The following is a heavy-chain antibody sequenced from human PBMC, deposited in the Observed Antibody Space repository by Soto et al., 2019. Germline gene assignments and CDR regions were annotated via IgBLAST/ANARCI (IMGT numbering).Heavy chain of an antibody. D-gene: IGHD2-2*02. Sequence: QVQLVQSGAEVKKPGASVKVSCKASGYTFTSYGISWVRQAPGQGLEWMGWISAYNGNTNYAQKLQGRVTMTTDTAKSTADTELRSLRSDDTAVYYCARAVLVPAGIWWFDPWGQGTLVTVSS. CDR2: ISAYNGNT. CDR1: GYTFTSYG. CDR3: ARAVLVPAGIWWFDP. J-gene: IGHJ5*02. V-gene: IGHV1-18*01.